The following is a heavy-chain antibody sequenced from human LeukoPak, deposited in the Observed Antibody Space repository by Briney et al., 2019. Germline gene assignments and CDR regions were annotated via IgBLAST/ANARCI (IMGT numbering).Heavy chain of an antibody. CDR2: IYYSGST. J-gene: IGHJ3*02. CDR1: GGSISSSSYY. V-gene: IGHV4-39*01. D-gene: IGHD1-26*01. Sequence: SETLSLTCTVSGGSISSSSYYWGWIRQPPGKGLEWIGSIYYSGSTYYNPSLKSRVTISVDTSKNQFSLKLSSVTAADTAVYYCARGGSYYESAFDIWGQGTMVTVSS. CDR3: ARGGSYYESAFDI.